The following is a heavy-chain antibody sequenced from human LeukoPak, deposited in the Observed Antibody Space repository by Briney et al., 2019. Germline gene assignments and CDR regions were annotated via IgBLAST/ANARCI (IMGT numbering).Heavy chain of an antibody. CDR3: VTDYGGSSGAFDI. V-gene: IGHV3-21*01. D-gene: IGHD4-23*01. Sequence: GESLRLSCTGSGFTLSSYAMNWVRRAPGQGLEWVSSISSSSSHIYYTDSVKGRFTISRDNAKNSLYLQTNSLRAEDTAVYYCVTDYGGSSGAFDIWGQGTMVTVSS. CDR2: ISSSSSHI. CDR1: GFTLSSYA. J-gene: IGHJ3*02.